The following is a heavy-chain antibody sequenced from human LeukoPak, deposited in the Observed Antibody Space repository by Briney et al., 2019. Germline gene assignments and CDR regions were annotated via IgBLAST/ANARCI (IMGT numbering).Heavy chain of an antibody. CDR1: GYTFTGYY. D-gene: IGHD6-19*01. V-gene: IGHV1-18*04. CDR3: AREFPGYSSGWDY. J-gene: IGHJ4*02. Sequence: GASVKVSCKASGYTFTGYYMHWVRQAPGQGLEWMGWISAYNGNTNYAQKLQGRVTTTTDTSTSTAYMELRSLRSDDTAVYYCAREFPGYSSGWDYWGQGTLVTVSS. CDR2: ISAYNGNT.